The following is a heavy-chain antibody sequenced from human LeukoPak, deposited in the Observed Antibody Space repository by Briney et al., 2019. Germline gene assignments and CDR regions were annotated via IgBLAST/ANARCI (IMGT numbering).Heavy chain of an antibody. V-gene: IGHV3-64*01. CDR3: ARDLNNGSYHWFDP. Sequence: GGSLRLSCAASGFTFSSYAMHWVRQAPGKGLEYVSAISSNGGSTYYANSVKGRFTISRDNSKNTLYLQMGSLRAEDMAVYYCARDLNNGSYHWFDPWGQGTLVTVSS. J-gene: IGHJ5*02. CDR1: GFTFSSYA. CDR2: ISSNGGST. D-gene: IGHD1-26*01.